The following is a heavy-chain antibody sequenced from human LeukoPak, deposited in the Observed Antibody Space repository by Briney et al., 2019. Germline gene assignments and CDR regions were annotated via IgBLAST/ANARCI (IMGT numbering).Heavy chain of an antibody. J-gene: IGHJ4*02. D-gene: IGHD1-1*01. Sequence: SETLSLTCTVSGGSIGSSYWSWIRQSPGKGLEWIGYITYTGSTHYNPSLKSRVTISLGTSMNQFSLKLTSVTAADTAVYYCARDGTAWYNYFDSWGQGTLVTVSS. CDR3: ARDGTAWYNYFDS. V-gene: IGHV4-59*01. CDR2: ITYTGST. CDR1: GGSIGSSY.